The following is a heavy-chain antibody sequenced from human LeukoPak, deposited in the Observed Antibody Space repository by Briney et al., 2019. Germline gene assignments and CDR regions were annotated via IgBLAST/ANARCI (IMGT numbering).Heavy chain of an antibody. Sequence: GGSLRLSCAASGFTFSSYWMHWVRQAPGKGLVWVSRINSDGSSTSYADFVKGRFTISRDNAKNTLYLQMNSLRAEDTAVYYCARSDYSNYYFDYWGQGTLVTVSS. CDR1: GFTFSSYW. V-gene: IGHV3-74*01. CDR2: INSDGSST. D-gene: IGHD4-4*01. J-gene: IGHJ4*02. CDR3: ARSDYSNYYFDY.